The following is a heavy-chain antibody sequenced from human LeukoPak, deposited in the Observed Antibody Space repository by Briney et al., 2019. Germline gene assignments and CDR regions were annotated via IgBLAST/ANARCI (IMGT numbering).Heavy chain of an antibody. Sequence: GASLRLSCAASGFTFSSYAMSWVRQAPGKGLEWVSDISGSGGSTYYADSVKGRFTISRDNSKNTLYLQMNSLRAEDTAVYYCAKDPVYSGSDCGNWFDPWGQGTLVTVSS. CDR3: AKDPVYSGSDCGNWFDP. D-gene: IGHD1-26*01. CDR2: ISGSGGST. V-gene: IGHV3-23*01. CDR1: GFTFSSYA. J-gene: IGHJ5*02.